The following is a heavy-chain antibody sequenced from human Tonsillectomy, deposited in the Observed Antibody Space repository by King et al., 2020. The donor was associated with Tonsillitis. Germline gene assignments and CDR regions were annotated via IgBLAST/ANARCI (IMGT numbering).Heavy chain of an antibody. D-gene: IGHD6-19*01. CDR3: ARDVDAVGFYV. V-gene: IGHV3-30-3*01. J-gene: IGHJ6*02. Sequence: VQLVESGGGVVKPGRSLRLSCAASGFTFNSYLMHWVRQAPGKGLEWVAVISFDGSYTYYVDSVKGRFTISRDNSKNSLYLQMNSLRPEDTAVYYCARDVDAVGFYVWGQGTTVTVSS. CDR2: ISFDGSYT. CDR1: GFTFNSYL.